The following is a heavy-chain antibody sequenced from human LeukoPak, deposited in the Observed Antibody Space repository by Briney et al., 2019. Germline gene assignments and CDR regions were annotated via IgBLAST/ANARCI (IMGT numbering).Heavy chain of an antibody. Sequence: PSETLSLTCAVYGGSFSGYYWSWIRQPPGKGLEWIGEINHSGSTNYNPSLKSRVTISVDTSKNQFSLKLSSVTAADTAVYYCAGEFSYWGQGTLVTVSS. V-gene: IGHV4-34*01. J-gene: IGHJ4*02. CDR2: INHSGST. D-gene: IGHD3-10*01. CDR1: GGSFSGYY. CDR3: AGEFSY.